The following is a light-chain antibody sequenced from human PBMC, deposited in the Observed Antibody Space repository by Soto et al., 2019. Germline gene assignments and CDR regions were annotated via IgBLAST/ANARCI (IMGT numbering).Light chain of an antibody. Sequence: QSALTQPPSASGSPGQSVTISCTGTSSDVGNYNYVSWYQQRPGKAPKLIIYEVTKRPSGVPDRFSGSKSGNTASLTFSGLKAEDEAEYYCGSYAGSKNIDVIFCGGTEPAVL. V-gene: IGLV2-8*01. CDR1: SSDVGNYNY. J-gene: IGLJ2*01. CDR2: EVT. CDR3: GSYAGSKNIDVI.